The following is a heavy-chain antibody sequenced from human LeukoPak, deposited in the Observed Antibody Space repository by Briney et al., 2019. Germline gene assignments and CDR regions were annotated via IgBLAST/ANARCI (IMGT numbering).Heavy chain of an antibody. Sequence: ASVTVSCKPSGYPFSGHYINWVRHAPGQGLEWMGWIKPNSGDTNYAQKFQGRLSMTRDTTISTVYMELTRLTSDDTAIYYCPRGDEWELAIDFWGQGTLITVSS. CDR3: PRGDEWELAIDF. V-gene: IGHV1-2*02. J-gene: IGHJ4*02. CDR2: IKPNSGDT. CDR1: GYPFSGHY. D-gene: IGHD1-26*01.